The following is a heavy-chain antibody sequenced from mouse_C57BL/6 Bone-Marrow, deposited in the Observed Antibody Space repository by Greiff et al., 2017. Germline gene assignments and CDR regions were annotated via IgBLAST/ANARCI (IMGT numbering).Heavy chain of an antibody. Sequence: QVQLQQPGAELVKPGASVKVSCKASGYTFTSYWMHWVKQRPGQGLEWIGRIHPSDSDTNYNQKFKGKATLTVDKSSSTAYMQLSSLTSEDSAVYYCARGTQLRLPYCAMDNWGQGTSVTDSS. J-gene: IGHJ4*01. CDR1: GYTFTSYW. CDR2: IHPSDSDT. CDR3: ARGTQLRLPYCAMDN. V-gene: IGHV1-74*01. D-gene: IGHD3-2*02.